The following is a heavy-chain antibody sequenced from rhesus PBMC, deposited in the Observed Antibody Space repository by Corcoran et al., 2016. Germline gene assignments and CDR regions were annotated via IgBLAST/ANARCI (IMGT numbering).Heavy chain of an antibody. D-gene: IGHD2-8*01. CDR3: ARGDWDCSGGVCYEHDAFDF. CDR1: GYTFTSYY. CDR2: NNPSNVNT. Sequence: QVQLVQSGAEVKKPGTSVKLSCKASGYTFTSYYINWVRQAPGQVLEWMGWNNPSNVNTGDAQKFQVRVTRTMDTSTSTAYMELNSLRSEDTAVYYCARGDWDCSGGVCYEHDAFDFWGQGLRVTVSS. J-gene: IGHJ3*01. V-gene: IGHV1-200*01.